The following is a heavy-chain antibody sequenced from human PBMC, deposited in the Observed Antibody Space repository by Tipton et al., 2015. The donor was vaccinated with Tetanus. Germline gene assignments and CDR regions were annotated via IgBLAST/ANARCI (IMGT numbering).Heavy chain of an antibody. CDR3: AKVRGTLRSSVDA. CDR2: ISGSGDST. Sequence: GSLRLSCAASAFTFTSYHMSWVRQAPAKGLEWVSGISGSGDSTYYADSVKGRFTISRDNSKLYLQMNSLRAEDRAVYYCAKVRGTLRSSVDARGQRALVTVSS. J-gene: IGHJ4*02. V-gene: IGHV3-23*01. CDR1: AFTFTSYH. D-gene: IGHD1-26*01.